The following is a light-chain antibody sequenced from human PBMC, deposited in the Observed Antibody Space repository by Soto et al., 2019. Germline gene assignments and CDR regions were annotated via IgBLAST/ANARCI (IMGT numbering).Light chain of an antibody. CDR3: SSYTSSSTYV. V-gene: IGLV2-14*01. Sequence: LTQPASVSGSPGQSITISCTGTSSDVGGYNYVSWYQQHPGKAPKLMIYDVSNRPSGVSNRFSGSKSGNTASLTISGLQAEDEADYYCSSYTSSSTYVFGTGTKVT. CDR2: DVS. J-gene: IGLJ1*01. CDR1: SSDVGGYNY.